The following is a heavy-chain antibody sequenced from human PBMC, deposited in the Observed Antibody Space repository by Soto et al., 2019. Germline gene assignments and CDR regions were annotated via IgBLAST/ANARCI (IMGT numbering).Heavy chain of an antibody. D-gene: IGHD1-26*01. CDR3: TTGPRADSSGTGAQ. CDR2: FSDDGTTT. CDR1: GVTFSMYW. J-gene: IGHJ4*02. Sequence: GSXRHSCVDSGVTFSMYWRHYFRPVPGQSPFWVSRFSDDGTTTNYADSVRGRFTISRNNSKNTLYLQMNNLKPDDTAIYYCTTGPRADSSGTGAQWGQGTPVTVS. V-gene: IGHV3-74*01.